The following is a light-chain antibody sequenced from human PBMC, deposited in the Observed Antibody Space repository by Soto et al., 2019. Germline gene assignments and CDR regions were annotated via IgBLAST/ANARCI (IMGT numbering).Light chain of an antibody. CDR1: QGVSSF. CDR3: QQLSSFPIP. J-gene: IGKJ3*01. V-gene: IGKV3-11*01. Sequence: IVLTQSPSSLSLSAGDRATLSCRASQGVSSFLAWYHQKPGKAPRLLIYGASTLATGVPARFSGSGSGTDFTLTIGSLEPEDFAIYYCQQLSSFPIPFGRGTKVDIK. CDR2: GAS.